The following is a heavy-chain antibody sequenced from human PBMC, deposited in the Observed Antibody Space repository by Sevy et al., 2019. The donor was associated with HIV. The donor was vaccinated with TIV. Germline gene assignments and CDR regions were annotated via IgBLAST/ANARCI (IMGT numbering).Heavy chain of an antibody. CDR3: ARGLAARAAAAPFDP. J-gene: IGHJ5*02. CDR1: GGSISSSSYY. D-gene: IGHD6-13*01. V-gene: IGHV4-39*01. CDR2: IYYSGST. Sequence: SETLSLTCTVSGGSISSSSYYWGWIRQPPGKGLEWIGSIYYSGSTYYNPSLKSRVTISVDTSKNQFSLKLSSVTAADTAVYYCARGLAARAAAAPFDPWGQGTLVTVSS.